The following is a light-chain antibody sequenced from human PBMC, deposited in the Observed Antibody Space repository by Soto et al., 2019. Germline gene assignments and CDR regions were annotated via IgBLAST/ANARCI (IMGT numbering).Light chain of an antibody. CDR3: VQTLQAPGT. CDR1: QSLLHNNGYNY. J-gene: IGKJ1*01. CDR2: LSS. V-gene: IGKV2-28*01. Sequence: DIVMTQSPLSLPVTPAEPSSISCRSSQSLLHNNGYNYLDWYLQKPGQSPHLLIYLSSYRSSGVPDRFSGSGSGTDFTLKISRVETEDFGIYYCVQTLQAPGTCGQG.